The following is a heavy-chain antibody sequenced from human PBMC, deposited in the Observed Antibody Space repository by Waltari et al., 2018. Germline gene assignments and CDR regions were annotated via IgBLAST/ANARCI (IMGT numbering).Heavy chain of an antibody. J-gene: IGHJ5*02. CDR2: ISYSGIT. Sequence: QLQLQESGPGLVKPSETLSLTCPGSGWSISSSGSSWGWIRQPPGKGLEWIGSISYSGITYYNTSLMSRVTISVDTSKNQFSLKLTSVIAAETAVFYCARFSKSANWIDPWGQGTLVTVSS. CDR1: GWSISSSGSS. D-gene: IGHD3-3*02. CDR3: ARFSKSANWIDP. V-gene: IGHV4-39*01.